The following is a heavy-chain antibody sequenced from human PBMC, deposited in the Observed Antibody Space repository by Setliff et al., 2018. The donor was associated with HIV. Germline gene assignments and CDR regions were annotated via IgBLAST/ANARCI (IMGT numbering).Heavy chain of an antibody. CDR2: FYYNADS. CDR1: GDSVNDRSYF. D-gene: IGHD2-15*01. V-gene: IGHV4-39*01. J-gene: IGHJ5*02. Sequence: SETLSLTCTVSGDSVNDRSYFWGWIRQPPGKGLEGIGTFYYNADSRYNPSLKSRVTISVDTSKNQFSLNLNSVTAADTAVYYCLRHHDSDFSGDPDWFDPWGQGSLVTVSS. CDR3: LRHHDSDFSGDPDWFDP.